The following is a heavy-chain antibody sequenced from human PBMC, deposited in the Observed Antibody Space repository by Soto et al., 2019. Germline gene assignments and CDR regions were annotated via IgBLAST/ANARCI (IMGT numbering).Heavy chain of an antibody. CDR1: GGTFSSYA. CDR3: ARDKSAGRHYDSSCLDY. D-gene: IGHD3-22*01. Sequence: SVKVSCKASGGTFSSYAISWVRQAPGQGLEWMGGIIPIFGTANYAQKFQGRVTITAGESTSTAYMELSSLRSEDTAVYYCARDKSAGRHYDSSCLDYWGQGTLVTVSS. V-gene: IGHV1-69*13. CDR2: IIPIFGTA. J-gene: IGHJ4*02.